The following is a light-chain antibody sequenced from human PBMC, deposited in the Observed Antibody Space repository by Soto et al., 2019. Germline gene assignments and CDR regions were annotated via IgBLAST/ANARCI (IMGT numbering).Light chain of an antibody. Sequence: EVVLTQSPATLSVSPGERATLSCRATQSVSINLAWYQQKSGQAPRLLIYGASTRASGVPARFSGSGSGTEFTLTISSLQSEDFAVYYCQQYYNWPPKTFGPGTKVEIK. CDR2: GAS. CDR1: QSVSIN. V-gene: IGKV3-15*01. J-gene: IGKJ1*01. CDR3: QQYYNWPPKT.